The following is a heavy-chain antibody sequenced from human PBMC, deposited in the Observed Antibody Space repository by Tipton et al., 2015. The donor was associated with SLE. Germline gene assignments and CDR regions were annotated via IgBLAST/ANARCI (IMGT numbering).Heavy chain of an antibody. CDR1: GGTFSSYA. CDR2: IIPFFGAA. Sequence: QVQLVQSGAEVKKPGSSVKVSRKTSGGTFSSYAISWVRQAPGQGLEWMGEIIPFFGAANHAQKFQGRLTIATGESTSVAYMELSTLRAEDTAVYFCARHRACTVDCPYSLEYWGQGTLVTVSS. V-gene: IGHV1-69*01. D-gene: IGHD2-21*01. J-gene: IGHJ4*01. CDR3: ARHRACTVDCPYSLEY.